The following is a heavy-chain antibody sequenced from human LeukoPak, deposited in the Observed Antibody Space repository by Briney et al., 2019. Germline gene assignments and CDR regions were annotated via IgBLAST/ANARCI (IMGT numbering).Heavy chain of an antibody. CDR1: GFTFDDYI. J-gene: IGHJ6*02. CDR3: AKDSTPFIGGYYGMDV. CDR2: ISWDGGST. V-gene: IGHV3-43*01. D-gene: IGHD3-16*02. Sequence: GGSLRLSCAASGFTFDDYIMHWVRQAPGKGLEWVSLISWDGGSTYYADSVKGRFTISRDNSKNSLYLQMNSLRTEDTALYYCAKDSTPFIGGYYGMDVWGQGTTVTVSS.